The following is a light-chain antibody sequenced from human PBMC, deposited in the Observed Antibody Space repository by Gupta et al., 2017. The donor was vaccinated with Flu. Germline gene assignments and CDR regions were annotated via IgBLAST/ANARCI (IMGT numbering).Light chain of an antibody. V-gene: IGKV4-1*01. CDR1: QNGLYISKNKNY. CDR3: QQYDSTPWT. CDR2: WAS. Sequence: SLGERATINCKSSQNGLYISKNKNYLAWYQQRPGQPPKLLIYWASTRESGVPDRFSGSGSGTDFTLTISSRQAEDVAVYYCQQYDSTPWTFGQGTSVEIK. J-gene: IGKJ1*01.